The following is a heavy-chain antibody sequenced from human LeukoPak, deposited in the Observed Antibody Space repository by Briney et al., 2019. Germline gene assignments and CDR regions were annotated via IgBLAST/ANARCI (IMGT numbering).Heavy chain of an antibody. CDR1: GFTLSSYG. CDR2: IRYDGSNK. D-gene: IGHD3-22*01. V-gene: IGHV3-30*02. CDR3: AKDRPNYYDSSGHYYRRNGDY. J-gene: IGHJ4*02. Sequence: PGGSLRLSCAASGFTLSSYGMHWVRQAPGKGLEWVAFIRYDGSNKYYADSVKGRLTISRDNSENTLYLQMNSLRVEDTAVYYCAKDRPNYYDSSGHYYRRNGDYWGQGTLVTVSS.